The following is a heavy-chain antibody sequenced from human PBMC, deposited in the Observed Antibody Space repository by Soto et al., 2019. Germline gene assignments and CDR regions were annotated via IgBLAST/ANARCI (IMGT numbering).Heavy chain of an antibody. CDR2: INSDGSRI. J-gene: IGHJ4*02. V-gene: IGHV3-74*01. CDR1: GFTFSSYW. D-gene: IGHD3-10*01. Sequence: PGGSLRLSCAASGFTFSSYWMHWVRQAPGKGLVWVSRINSDGSRINYADSVKGRFTISRDNAKNTLYLQMSSLRAEDTAVYYCARDLSPYYYGSGSSPPDYWGQGTLVTVSS. CDR3: ARDLSPYYYGSGSSPPDY.